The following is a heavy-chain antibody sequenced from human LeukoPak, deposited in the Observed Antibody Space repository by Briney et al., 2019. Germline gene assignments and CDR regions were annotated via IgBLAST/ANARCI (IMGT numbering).Heavy chain of an antibody. CDR1: GFTFSCYG. D-gene: IGHD3-10*01. V-gene: IGHV3-33*01. CDR2: IWYDGSNK. Sequence: GGSLRLSCAASGFTFSCYGMHWVRQAPGKGLEGVAVIWYDGSNKYYADSVKGRFTISRDNSKNTLYVQMNSLRAEDTAVYYCARVHHGGYYFDYWGQGTLVTVSS. CDR3: ARVHHGGYYFDY. J-gene: IGHJ4*02.